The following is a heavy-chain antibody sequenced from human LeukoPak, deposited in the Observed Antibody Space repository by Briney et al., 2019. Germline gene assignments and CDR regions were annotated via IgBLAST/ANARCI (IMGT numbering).Heavy chain of an antibody. J-gene: IGHJ4*02. CDR3: ARDDYYGSGLDY. Sequence: PSETLSLTCSVSDDSMNNYYWSWLRQSPGKGLEWIGRIYTSGITNYNPSLRSRVSISLDTSKNQFSLKLSSVTAADTAVYFCARDDYYGSGLDYWGQGTLVTVSS. CDR1: DDSMNNYY. CDR2: IYTSGIT. V-gene: IGHV4-4*07. D-gene: IGHD3-10*01.